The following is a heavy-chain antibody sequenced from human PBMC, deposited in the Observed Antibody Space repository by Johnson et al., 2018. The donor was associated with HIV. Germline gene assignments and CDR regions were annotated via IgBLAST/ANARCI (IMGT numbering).Heavy chain of an antibody. CDR2: IYSGGST. V-gene: IGHV3-66*01. J-gene: IGHJ3*01. CDR1: GFTVSNNY. D-gene: IGHD2-21*01. CDR3: ARDPITPYERGPDAFDV. Sequence: VQLVESGGGVVQPGRSLRLSCVASGFTVSNNYMSWVRQAPGKGLEWVSFIYSGGSTYYADSVKGRFTISRDNSKNTLYLQMNSLRVEDTAVYYCARDPITPYERGPDAFDVWGQGTVVTVSS.